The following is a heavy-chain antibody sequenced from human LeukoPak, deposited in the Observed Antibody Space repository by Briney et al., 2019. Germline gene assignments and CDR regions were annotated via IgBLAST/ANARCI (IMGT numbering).Heavy chain of an antibody. J-gene: IGHJ4*02. CDR3: ARGGRYSSSSFDY. V-gene: IGHV3-74*01. CDR2: MNSDGSST. CDR1: GFTFTDSW. Sequence: GGSLRLSCAASGFTFTDSWMHWVRQAPGKGLVWVSRMNSDGSSTSYADSVKGRFTISRDNAENTLYLQMNSLRAEDTAVYYCARGGRYSSSSFDYWGQGTLVTVSS. D-gene: IGHD6-6*01.